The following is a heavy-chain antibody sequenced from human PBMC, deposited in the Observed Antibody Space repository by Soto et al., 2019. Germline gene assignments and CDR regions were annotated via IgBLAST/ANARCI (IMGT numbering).Heavy chain of an antibody. V-gene: IGHV3-7*01. CDR3: ARDRSSGPSVYYFMVV. D-gene: IGHD6-19*01. J-gene: IGHJ6*03. CDR1: GFTFSSYW. CDR2: IKQDGSEK. Sequence: EVQLVESGGGLVQPGGSLRLSCAASGFTFSSYWMSWVRQAPGKGMEWVANIKQDGSEKYYVDSVKGRFTISRDNAKYSLYLQMNSLRAEDTAVYYCARDRSSGPSVYYFMVVWGKGTTVTVSS.